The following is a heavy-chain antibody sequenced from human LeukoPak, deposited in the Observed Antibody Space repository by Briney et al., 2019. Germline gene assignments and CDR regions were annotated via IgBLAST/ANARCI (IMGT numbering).Heavy chain of an antibody. D-gene: IGHD4-17*01. CDR1: GRTFSIYA. CDR3: ARGKVPYGDLNWFDR. Sequence: SVTVSCNASGRTFSIYAISWVRQAPGQGLEWMGGIIPIFGTANYAQKFQGRVTITADEPARTAYMELGSLTSEHTAVFYCARGKVPYGDLNWFDRWGQGTLVTVSS. CDR2: IIPIFGTA. J-gene: IGHJ5*02. V-gene: IGHV1-69*13.